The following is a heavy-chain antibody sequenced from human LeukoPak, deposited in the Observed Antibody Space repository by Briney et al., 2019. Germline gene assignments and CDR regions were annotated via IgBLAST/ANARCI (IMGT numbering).Heavy chain of an antibody. CDR2: VYFSWSA. Sequence: PSETLSLTCTVSGGPIRRYYWRWIRPPPAKGLDGMGCVYFSWSAHLNPSLHQRFTLSIGRYMKQFVLHAGAVTAALTDGYIYISWSTNYNPSLKSRVPISVDASKNQFSLKLSSVTAADTAVDYCARDGTRGASGWFDPWGQGTLVTVSS. CDR3: ISWSTNYNPSLKSRVPISVDASKNQFSLKLSSVTAADTAVDYCARDGTRGASGWFDP. V-gene: IGHV4-59*03. D-gene: IGHD2-2*01. J-gene: IGHJ5*02. CDR1: GGPIRRYY.